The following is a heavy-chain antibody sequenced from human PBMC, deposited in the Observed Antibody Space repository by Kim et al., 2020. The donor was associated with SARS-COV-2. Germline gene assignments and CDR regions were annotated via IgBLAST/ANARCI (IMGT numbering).Heavy chain of an antibody. Sequence: SDTLSLTCTVSGGSISSYYWSWIRQPAGKGLEWIGRIYTSGSTNYNPSLKSRVTMSVDTSKNQFSLKLSSVTAADTAVYYCAGGLYSSSSGGYWGQGTLVTVSS. CDR1: GGSISSYY. D-gene: IGHD6-6*01. CDR2: IYTSGST. V-gene: IGHV4-4*07. J-gene: IGHJ4*02. CDR3: AGGLYSSSSGGY.